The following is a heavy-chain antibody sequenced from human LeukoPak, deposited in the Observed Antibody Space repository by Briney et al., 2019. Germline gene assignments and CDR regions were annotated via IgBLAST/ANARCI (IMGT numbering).Heavy chain of an antibody. CDR3: AKDINYGSGKDYYGMDV. CDR2: TKPDGSAE. CDR1: GFTFRNYW. Sequence: GGALRLSCAASGFTFRNYWMGWDPQAPGKGLEGVANTKPDGSAEYYADSVRGRFTISRDNSKNSLYLQMNSLRTEDTALYYCAKDINYGSGKDYYGMDVWGQGTTVTVSS. V-gene: IGHV3-7*03. J-gene: IGHJ6*02. D-gene: IGHD3-10*01.